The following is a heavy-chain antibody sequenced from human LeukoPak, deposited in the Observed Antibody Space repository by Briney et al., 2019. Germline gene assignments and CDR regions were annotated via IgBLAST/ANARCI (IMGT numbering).Heavy chain of an antibody. CDR1: GFTFSNAW. V-gene: IGHV3-48*02. D-gene: IGHD3-10*01. CDR3: ARANYGSGSYRALDY. CDR2: ISSSSLTI. J-gene: IGHJ4*02. Sequence: PGGSLRLSCAASGFTFSNAWMNWVRQAPGKGLEWVSYISSSSLTIYYADSVKGRFTISRDNAKNSLYLQMNSLRDEDTAVYYCARANYGSGSYRALDYWGQGTLVTVSS.